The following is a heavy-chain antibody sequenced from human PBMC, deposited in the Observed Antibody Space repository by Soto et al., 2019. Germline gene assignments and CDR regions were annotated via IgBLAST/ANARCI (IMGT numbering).Heavy chain of an antibody. D-gene: IGHD1-26*01. Sequence: QVQLVQSGAEVKKPGSSVKVSCKTSGGTFSTYSIVWVRQAPGEGLEWMGGIIPIFGTANYAQKFQDRVTITEDKSTNTALMELSSLKSEDTAMYYCASSSGNNYGVGTNYYFDYWGQGTLVTVSS. CDR1: GGTFSTYS. CDR3: ASSSGNNYGVGTNYYFDY. V-gene: IGHV1-69*06. CDR2: IIPIFGTA. J-gene: IGHJ4*02.